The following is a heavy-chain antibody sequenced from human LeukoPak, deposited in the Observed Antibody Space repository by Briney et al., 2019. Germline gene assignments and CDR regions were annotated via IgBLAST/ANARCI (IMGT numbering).Heavy chain of an antibody. CDR1: GGSFSGYY. CDR2: INHSGST. J-gene: IGHJ4*02. D-gene: IGHD2-8*01. CDR3: ARANGDYNPIDY. V-gene: IGHV4-34*01. Sequence: SETLSLTCAVYGGSFSGYYWSWIRQPPGKGLEWIGEINHSGSTNYNPSLKSRVTISVDTSKNQSSLKLSSVTAADTAVYYCARANGDYNPIDYWGQGTLVTVSS.